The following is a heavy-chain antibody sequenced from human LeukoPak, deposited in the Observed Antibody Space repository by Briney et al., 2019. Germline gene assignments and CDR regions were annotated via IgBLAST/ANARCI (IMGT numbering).Heavy chain of an antibody. Sequence: ETLSLTCTVSGGSISSYSWSWIRQPPGKGLEWIGYIYYSGSTNYNPSLKSRVTISVDTSKNQFSLKLSSVTAADTAVYYCARGQWFGDFTEWGQGTLVTVSS. CDR1: GGSISSYS. D-gene: IGHD3-10*01. CDR3: ARGQWFGDFTE. V-gene: IGHV4-59*08. J-gene: IGHJ4*02. CDR2: IYYSGST.